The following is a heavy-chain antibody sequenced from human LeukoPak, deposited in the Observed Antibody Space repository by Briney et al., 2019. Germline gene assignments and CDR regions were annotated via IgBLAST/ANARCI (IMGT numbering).Heavy chain of an antibody. D-gene: IGHD6-6*01. CDR1: GGSISTYY. Sequence: SETLSLTCTVSGGSISTYYWSWIRQPPGKGLEWIGYIYYSGSTNYNPSLKSRVTISVDTSKNQFSLKLSSVTAADTAVYYCARAASSSAMDVWGKGTTVTVSS. J-gene: IGHJ6*03. V-gene: IGHV4-59*01. CDR2: IYYSGST. CDR3: ARAASSSAMDV.